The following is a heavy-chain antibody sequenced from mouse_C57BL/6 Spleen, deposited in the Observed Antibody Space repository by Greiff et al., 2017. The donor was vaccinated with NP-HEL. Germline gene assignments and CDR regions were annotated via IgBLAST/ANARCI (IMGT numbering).Heavy chain of an antibody. J-gene: IGHJ4*01. CDR2: INPNNGGT. CDR3: ARGGYYYGSSDGVDY. D-gene: IGHD1-1*01. Sequence: EVQLQQSGPELVKPGASVKISCKASGYTFTDYYMNWVKQSHGKSLEWIGDINPNNGGTSYNQKFKGKATLTVDKSSSTAYMVLRRLTSEDSAVYYSARGGYYYGSSDGVDYWGQGTSVTVSS. CDR1: GYTFTDYY. V-gene: IGHV1-26*01.